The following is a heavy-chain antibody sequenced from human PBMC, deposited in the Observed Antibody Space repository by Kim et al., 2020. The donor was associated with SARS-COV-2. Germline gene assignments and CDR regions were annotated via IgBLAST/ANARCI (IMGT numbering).Heavy chain of an antibody. V-gene: IGHV4-34*01. CDR2: RKQSGRR. CDR3: ARGPVLWVRGVIGHFDY. CDR1: GGSFSGYY. D-gene: IGHD3-10*01. J-gene: IGHJ4*02. Sequence: SETLSLTCAVYGGSFSGYYWSGRGKYTGKGLEGRGERKQSGRRKDKQSLKRRGTRSVDTSKNQFSLKLSSVTAADTAVYYCARGPVLWVRGVIGHFDYWGQGPLVPVSS.